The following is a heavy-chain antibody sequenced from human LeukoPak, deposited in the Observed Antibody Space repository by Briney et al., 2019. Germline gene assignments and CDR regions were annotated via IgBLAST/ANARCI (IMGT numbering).Heavy chain of an antibody. J-gene: IGHJ4*02. Sequence: GGSLRLSCAASGFTVSSNYMSWVRQAPGKGLEWVSVIYSGGSTYYADSVKGRFTISRDNSKNTLYLQMNSLRAEDTAVYYCARDKTGKPYFDYWGQGTLVTVSS. V-gene: IGHV3-53*01. CDR3: ARDKTGKPYFDY. CDR1: GFTVSSNY. CDR2: IYSGGST. D-gene: IGHD1-1*01.